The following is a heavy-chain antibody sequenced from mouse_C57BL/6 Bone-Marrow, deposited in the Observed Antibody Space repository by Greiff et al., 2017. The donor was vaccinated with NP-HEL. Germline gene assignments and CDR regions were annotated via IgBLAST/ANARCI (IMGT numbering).Heavy chain of an antibody. J-gene: IGHJ4*01. CDR1: GFTFSDYG. CDR3: ARKGSIYDGYYVRYAMDY. V-gene: IGHV5-17*01. CDR2: ISSGSSTI. D-gene: IGHD2-3*01. Sequence: EVQLVESGGGLVKPGGSLKLSCAASGFTFSDYGMHWVRQAPEKGLEWVAYISSGSSTIYYADTVKGRFTISRDNAKHTLFLQMTSLRSEDTAMYYCARKGSIYDGYYVRYAMDYWGQGTSVTVSP.